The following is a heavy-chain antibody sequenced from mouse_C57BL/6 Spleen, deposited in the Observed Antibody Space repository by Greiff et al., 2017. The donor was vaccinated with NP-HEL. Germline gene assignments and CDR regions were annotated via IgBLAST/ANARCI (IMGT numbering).Heavy chain of an antibody. Sequence: VQLKESGAELVRPGASVKLSCTASGFNIKDDYMHWVKQRPEQGLEWIGWIDPENGDTEYASKFQGKATITADPSSNTAYLQLSSLTSEDTAVYYCTIYAMDYWGQGTSVTVSS. CDR3: TIYAMDY. J-gene: IGHJ4*01. V-gene: IGHV14-4*01. CDR1: GFNIKDDY. CDR2: IDPENGDT.